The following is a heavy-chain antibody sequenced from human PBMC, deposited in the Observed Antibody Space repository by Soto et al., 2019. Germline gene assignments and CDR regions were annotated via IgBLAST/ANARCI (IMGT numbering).Heavy chain of an antibody. D-gene: IGHD2-2*02. CDR2: ISYDGSNK. J-gene: IGHJ3*02. CDR1: GFTFSSYA. Sequence: GGSLRLSCAASGFTFSSYAMHWVRQAPGKGLEWVAVISYDGSNKYYADSVKGRFTISRDNSKNTLYLQMNSLRAEDTAVYYCARDLANCSSTSCYTDAFDIWGQGTMVTVS. CDR3: ARDLANCSSTSCYTDAFDI. V-gene: IGHV3-30*04.